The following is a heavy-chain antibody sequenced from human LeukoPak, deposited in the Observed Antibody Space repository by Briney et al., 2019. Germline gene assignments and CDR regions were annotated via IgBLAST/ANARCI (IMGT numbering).Heavy chain of an antibody. Sequence: PGGSLRLSCADSGCTFSSYSMNWVRQAPGKGLEWVSSISSSSSYIYYADSVKGRFTISRDNAKNSLYLQMNSLRAEDTAVYYCARSWSRYYYYIDVWGTGTTVNVSS. J-gene: IGHJ6*03. D-gene: IGHD6-13*01. V-gene: IGHV3-21*01. CDR2: ISSSSSYI. CDR1: GCTFSSYS. CDR3: ARSWSRYYYYIDV.